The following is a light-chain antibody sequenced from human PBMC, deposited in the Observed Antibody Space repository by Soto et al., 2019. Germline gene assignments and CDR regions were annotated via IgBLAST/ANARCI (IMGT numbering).Light chain of an antibody. CDR3: QQYNNRPPIT. CDR1: QSVGSN. Sequence: SPVTLSVSPGESATLSCRASQSVGSNLAWYQQRPGQAPRLLTYGASTRATGIPVRFSGSGSGTEFTLTISGLQSEDFGVYLCQQYNNRPPITFGQGTRLEIK. V-gene: IGKV3D-15*01. CDR2: GAS. J-gene: IGKJ5*01.